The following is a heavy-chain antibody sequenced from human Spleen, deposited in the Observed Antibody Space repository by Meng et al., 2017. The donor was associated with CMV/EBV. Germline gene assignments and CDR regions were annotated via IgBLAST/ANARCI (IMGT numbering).Heavy chain of an antibody. CDR2: INPSNGVT. CDR1: GYSFTGYF. CDR3: ARAPLSGFDY. J-gene: IGHJ4*02. Sequence: ASVKVSCKASGYSFTGYFIHWVRQAPGQGLEWMGWINPSNGVTNFVREFQGRVTLTRDTSITTTYMELSGLRSDDTAVYYCARAPLSGFDYWGQGTLVTVS. V-gene: IGHV1-2*02. D-gene: IGHD3-10*01.